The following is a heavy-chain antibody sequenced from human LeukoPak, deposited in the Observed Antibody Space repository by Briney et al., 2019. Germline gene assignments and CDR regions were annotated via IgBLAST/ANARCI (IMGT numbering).Heavy chain of an antibody. V-gene: IGHV4-61*02. Sequence: ASETLSLTCTVSGGSISSGSYYWSWIRQPAGKGLEWIGRIYTSGSTNYNPSLKSRVTISVDTSKNQFSLKLSSVTAADTAVYYCARDRVAAAGSPYYFDYWGQGTLVTVSS. CDR1: GGSISSGSYY. D-gene: IGHD6-13*01. J-gene: IGHJ4*02. CDR3: ARDRVAAAGSPYYFDY. CDR2: IYTSGST.